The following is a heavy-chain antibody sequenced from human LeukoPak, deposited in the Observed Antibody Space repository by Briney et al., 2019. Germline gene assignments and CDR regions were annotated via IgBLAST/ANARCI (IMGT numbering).Heavy chain of an antibody. CDR2: VSGSGGIT. D-gene: IGHD3-10*02. CDR1: GFTFSSYG. J-gene: IGHJ6*04. CDR3: AELGITMIGGV. Sequence: PGGSLRLSCAASGFTFSSYGMSWVRQAPGKGLEWVSGVSGSGGITFYADSVKGRFTISRDNSKNTLYLQMNSLRADDTAVYYCAELGITMIGGVWGKGTTVTISS. V-gene: IGHV3-23*01.